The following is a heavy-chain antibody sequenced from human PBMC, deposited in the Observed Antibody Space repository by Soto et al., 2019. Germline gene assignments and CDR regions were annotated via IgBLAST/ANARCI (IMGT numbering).Heavy chain of an antibody. Sequence: QVQLVQSAAEVRKPGASVKVSCRASGYTFIRYGITWVRQAPGQGLEWMGWISSYNDYTEYAQRFQGRVTMTADTSTRTLHMELRNLRSDDTAVYYCARGGYYEYDWGKWNYYGLDVWGQGTAVTVSS. D-gene: IGHD3-16*01. CDR1: GYTFIRYG. J-gene: IGHJ6*02. CDR3: ARGGYYEYDWGKWNYYGLDV. V-gene: IGHV1-18*01. CDR2: ISSYNDYT.